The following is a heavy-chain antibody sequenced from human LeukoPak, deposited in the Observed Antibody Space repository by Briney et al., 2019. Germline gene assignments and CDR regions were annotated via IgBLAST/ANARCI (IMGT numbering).Heavy chain of an antibody. Sequence: ASVKVSCKVSGYTLTELSMHWVRQAPGKGLEWMGGFDPEDGETIYAQKFQGRVTMTEDTSTDTAYMELSSLRSEDTAVYYCATVNRAGWFGELFDYWGQGTLVTVSS. CDR3: ATVNRAGWFGELFDY. CDR2: FDPEDGET. CDR1: GYTLTELS. D-gene: IGHD3-10*01. J-gene: IGHJ4*02. V-gene: IGHV1-24*01.